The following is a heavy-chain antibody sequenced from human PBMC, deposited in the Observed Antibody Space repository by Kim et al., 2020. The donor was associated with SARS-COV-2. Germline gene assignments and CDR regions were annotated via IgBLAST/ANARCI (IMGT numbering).Heavy chain of an antibody. V-gene: IGHV3-23*01. D-gene: IGHD1-26*01. J-gene: IGHJ3*02. CDR2: IGGSGGTT. Sequence: GGSLRLSCATSGFTFSRFAMNWFRQAPGKGLEWVSAIGGSGGTTYYAESVKDRFTISRDNSKNTVFLQMRSLRAEDTSVYYCAKVVSGGSVGTDAFNIWGQGTMVPVSS. CDR1: GFTFSRFA. CDR3: AKVVSGGSVGTDAFNI.